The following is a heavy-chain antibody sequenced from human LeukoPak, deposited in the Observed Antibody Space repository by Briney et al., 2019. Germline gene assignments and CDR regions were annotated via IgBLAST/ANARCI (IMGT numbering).Heavy chain of an antibody. V-gene: IGHV4-34*01. CDR3: ARRGHSYRGGYYYYYMDV. Sequence: SETLSLTCAVYGGSFSGYYWSWIRQPPGKGLEWIGEINHSGSTNYNPSLKSRVTISVDTSKNQFSLKLSSVTAADTAVYYCARRGHSYRGGYYYYYMDVWGKGTTVTVSS. D-gene: IGHD5-18*01. CDR1: GGSFSGYY. CDR2: INHSGST. J-gene: IGHJ6*03.